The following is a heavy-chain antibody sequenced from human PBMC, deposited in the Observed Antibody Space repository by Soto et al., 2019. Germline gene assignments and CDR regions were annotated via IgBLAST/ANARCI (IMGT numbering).Heavy chain of an antibody. D-gene: IGHD6-13*01. Sequence: GGSLRLSCAASGFTFSSYAMHWVRQAPGKGLEWVAVISYDGSNKYYADSVKGRLTISGDNSKNTQYLQMNSLRAEDTAVFYCAGDFKQTKYGMDVWGQGTTVTVS. J-gene: IGHJ6*02. CDR1: GFTFSSYA. CDR3: AGDFKQTKYGMDV. V-gene: IGHV3-30-3*01. CDR2: ISYDGSNK.